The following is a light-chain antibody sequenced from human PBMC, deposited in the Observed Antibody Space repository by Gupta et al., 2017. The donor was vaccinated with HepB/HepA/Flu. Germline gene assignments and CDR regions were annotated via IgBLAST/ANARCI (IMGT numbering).Light chain of an antibody. J-gene: IGKJ5*01. V-gene: IGKV3-11*01. Sequence: EIVLTQSPATLSLSPGERATLSCRASQSVSSYLAWYQQKPGQAPRLLIYDASNRATGIPARFSGSGYGTDFTLTISSREPEDFAVYYCQQRSNWPPLTFGQGTRVEIK. CDR2: DAS. CDR1: QSVSSY. CDR3: QQRSNWPPLT.